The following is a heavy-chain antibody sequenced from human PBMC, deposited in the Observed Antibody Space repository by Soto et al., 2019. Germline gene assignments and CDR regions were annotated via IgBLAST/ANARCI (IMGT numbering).Heavy chain of an antibody. V-gene: IGHV1-46*03. D-gene: IGHD3-10*01. CDR2: INPFDGSR. J-gene: IGHJ4*02. CDR1: GYIFTSYY. Sequence: QVQLVQSGAEVKKPGASVKVSCKASGYIFTSYYIHWVRQAPGQGLEWMGWINPFDGSRMCAQSFQGRVTMTRDTSTSTVYMEVSSLRSEDTAVYYCSRVDPGETSPFDHWGQGTLVTVSS. CDR3: SRVDPGETSPFDH.